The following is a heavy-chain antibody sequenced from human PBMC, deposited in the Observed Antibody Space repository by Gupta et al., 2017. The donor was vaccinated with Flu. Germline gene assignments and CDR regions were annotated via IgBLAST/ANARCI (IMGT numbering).Heavy chain of an antibody. CDR2: ISHSGSTT. V-gene: IGHV3-30*18. CDR3: AKRAGGSSSSDGGWFDP. J-gene: IGHJ5*02. Sequence: VRQAPGKGLEWVAVISHSGSTTYYVDSVKGRFTIARDNSKNTLYLQMTSLRVEDTAVYYCAKRAGGSSSSDGGWFDPWGQGTQVTVSS. D-gene: IGHD6-6*01.